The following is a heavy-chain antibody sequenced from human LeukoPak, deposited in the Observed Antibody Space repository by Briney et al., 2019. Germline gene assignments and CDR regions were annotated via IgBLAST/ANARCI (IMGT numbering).Heavy chain of an antibody. J-gene: IGHJ3*01. CDR3: AKPHMYYDSSGYYYAASGPKNAFHA. D-gene: IGHD3-22*01. CDR1: GFTFSSYA. Sequence: SGGSLTLSCAASGFTFSSYAMSWVRQAPGKGLEWVSAISASSGGSTYYADSVQGRFTVSRDNSKNTLYLQMNSLRAEDTAVYYCAKPHMYYDSSGYYYAASGPKNAFHAWGQGTMVTVSS. CDR2: ISASSGGST. V-gene: IGHV3-23*01.